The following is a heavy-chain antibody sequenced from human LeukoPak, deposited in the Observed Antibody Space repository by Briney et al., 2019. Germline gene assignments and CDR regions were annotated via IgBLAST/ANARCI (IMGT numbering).Heavy chain of an antibody. CDR2: ISSSSSYI. Sequence: PGGSLRLSCAASGFTFSSYSMNWVRQAPGKGLEWVSSISSSSSYIYYADSVKGRFTISRDNAKNSLYLQMNSLRAEDTAVYYCARDQADSSGYYSDLDYWGQGTLVTVSS. V-gene: IGHV3-21*01. J-gene: IGHJ4*02. D-gene: IGHD3-22*01. CDR3: ARDQADSSGYYSDLDY. CDR1: GFTFSSYS.